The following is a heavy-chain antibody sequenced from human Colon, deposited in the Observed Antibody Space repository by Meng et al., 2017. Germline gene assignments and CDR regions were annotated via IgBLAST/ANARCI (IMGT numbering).Heavy chain of an antibody. D-gene: IGHD2-2*01. Sequence: QVQLQESGPGVVKPSQTLSLTYTISGGSINSADYYWNWIRQSPGKGLEWLGYIHSSGNTYYTPSLKSRLTMSLDTSKNQFSLRLTSVTAADTAVYYCARNPVIPGARTFDFWGQGALVTVSS. CDR1: GGSINSADYY. V-gene: IGHV4-30-4*01. CDR3: ARNPVIPGARTFDF. CDR2: IHSSGNT. J-gene: IGHJ4*02.